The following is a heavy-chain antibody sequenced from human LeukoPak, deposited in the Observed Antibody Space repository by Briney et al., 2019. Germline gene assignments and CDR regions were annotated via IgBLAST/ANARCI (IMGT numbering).Heavy chain of an antibody. D-gene: IGHD2-2*01. CDR3: ARHSPNLVVPAAIAHFDY. J-gene: IGHJ4*02. CDR2: IYYSGST. Sequence: SETLSLTCTVYGDSISSGGYYWSWIRQHPGNGLEWIGYIYYSGSTYYHPSLKSRVTISVATSKNQFSLKLSSVTAADTAVYYCARHSPNLVVPAAIAHFDYWGQGTLVTVSS. V-gene: IGHV4-31*03. CDR1: GDSISSGGYY.